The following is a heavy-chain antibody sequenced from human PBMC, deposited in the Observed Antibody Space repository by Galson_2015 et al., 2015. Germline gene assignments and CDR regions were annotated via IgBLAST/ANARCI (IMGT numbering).Heavy chain of an antibody. J-gene: IGHJ6*02. CDR1: GGSFTNYA. CDR3: SRAPMVATSQDFYYYGLDA. CDR2: VIPVFGTP. Sequence: SVKVSCKASGGSFTNYAISWVRQAPGQGLEWVGGVIPVFGTPNYAQKFQGRDTITADESTSTVYMEVSRLRSEDTAVYYCSRAPMVATSQDFYYYGLDAWGQGTTVTVSS. D-gene: IGHD5-12*01. V-gene: IGHV1-69*13.